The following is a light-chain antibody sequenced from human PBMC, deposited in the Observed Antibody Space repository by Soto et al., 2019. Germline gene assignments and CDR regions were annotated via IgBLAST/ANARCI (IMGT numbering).Light chain of an antibody. J-gene: IGLJ2*01. V-gene: IGLV1-40*01. CDR3: QSYDSRLSAYVV. Sequence: QPVLTQPPSLSGAPGQRVTISCTGSSSNIGANYDVHWYQHLPGTAPKLLIYGNTNRPSGVPDRFSGSKSGTSASLAISGLQAEDEADYYCQSYDSRLSAYVVFGGGTKVTVL. CDR2: GNT. CDR1: SSNIGANYD.